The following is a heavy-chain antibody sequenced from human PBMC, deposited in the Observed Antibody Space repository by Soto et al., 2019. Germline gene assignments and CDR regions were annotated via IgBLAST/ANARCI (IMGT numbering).Heavy chain of an antibody. CDR1: GFTFSSYW. CDR3: ARDEQATIFGVVRIRAYYMDV. Sequence: GGSLRLSCEASGFTFSSYWMSWVRQAPGKGLEWVANIKQDGSEKYYVDSVKGRFTISRDNAKNSLYLQMNSLRAEDTAVYYCARDEQATIFGVVRIRAYYMDVWGKGTTVTVSS. J-gene: IGHJ6*03. CDR2: IKQDGSEK. V-gene: IGHV3-7*01. D-gene: IGHD3-3*01.